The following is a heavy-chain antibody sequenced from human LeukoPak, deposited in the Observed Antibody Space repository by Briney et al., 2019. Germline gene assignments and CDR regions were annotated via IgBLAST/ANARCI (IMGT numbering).Heavy chain of an antibody. J-gene: IGHJ5*02. CDR1: GFTFSSYT. CDR3: ARAGPPAFDP. CDR2: ISYDGSNK. V-gene: IGHV3-30-3*01. Sequence: GSLRLSCAASGFTFSSYTMHWVRQAPGKGLEWVAVISYDGSNKYYADSVKGRFTISRDNSKNTLYLQMNSLRAEDTAVYYCARAGPPAFDPWGQGTLVTVSS.